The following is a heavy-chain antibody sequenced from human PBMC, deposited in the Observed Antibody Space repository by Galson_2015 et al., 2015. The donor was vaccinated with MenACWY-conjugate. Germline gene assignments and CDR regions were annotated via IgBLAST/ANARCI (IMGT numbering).Heavy chain of an antibody. CDR2: ISGSGGST. V-gene: IGHV3-23*01. CDR1: GFTFSNYA. Sequence: SLRLSCAASGFTFSNYAMSWVRQAPGKGLEWVSSISGSGGSTFYADSVKGRVTIARVNSKITLFLQMNSLRADDTAVYYCAKEGGVAYYYDSSGYYRGWFDRWGQGTLVTVSS. CDR3: AKEGGVAYYYDSSGYYRGWFDR. J-gene: IGHJ5*02. D-gene: IGHD3-22*01.